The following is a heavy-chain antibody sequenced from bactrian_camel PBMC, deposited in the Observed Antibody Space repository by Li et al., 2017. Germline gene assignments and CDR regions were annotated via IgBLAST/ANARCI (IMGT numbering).Heavy chain of an antibody. CDR1: GFDFSAWW. CDR3: AAQYTGISGCYSTSLATSSFDY. V-gene: IGHV3S6*01. Sequence: HVQLVESGGGTVQPGGSLKLSCVASGFDFSAWWMYWVRQAPGKGVEWVASISDDSITTQYADFLNGRFTISKVNAENKLYLQMSGLNPEDTAMYYCAAQYTGISGCYSTSLATSSFDYWGRGTQVTVSA. D-gene: IGHD1*01. CDR2: ISDDSITT. J-gene: IGHJ4*01.